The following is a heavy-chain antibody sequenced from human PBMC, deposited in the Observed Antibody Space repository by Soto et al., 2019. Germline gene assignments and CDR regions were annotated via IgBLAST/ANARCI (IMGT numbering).Heavy chain of an antibody. CDR2: IYKSATT. CDR1: GDSISTVDYF. J-gene: IGHJ5*01. CDR3: ARGRYCLTGRCFPNWFDS. Sequence: SETLSLTCSVSGDSISTVDYFWAWIRQPPGQALEYIGYIYKSATTYYNPSFESRVAISLDASKSQFSLNVTSVTAADTAVYFCARGRYCLTGRCFPNWFDSWGQGTLVTVSS. V-gene: IGHV4-30-4*01. D-gene: IGHD2-15*01.